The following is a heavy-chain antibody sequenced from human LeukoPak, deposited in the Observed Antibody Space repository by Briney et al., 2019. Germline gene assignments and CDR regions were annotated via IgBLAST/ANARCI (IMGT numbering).Heavy chain of an antibody. CDR2: IYYSGST. Sequence: PSETLSLTCTVSGGSISSYYWSWIRQPPGKGLEWIGYIYYSGSTNYNPSLKSRVIISVDTSKNQFSLKLSSVTAADTAAYYCARDRYYYDSSGYYWYFDLWGRGTLVTVSS. D-gene: IGHD3-22*01. CDR3: ARDRYYYDSSGYYWYFDL. V-gene: IGHV4-59*01. J-gene: IGHJ2*01. CDR1: GGSISSYY.